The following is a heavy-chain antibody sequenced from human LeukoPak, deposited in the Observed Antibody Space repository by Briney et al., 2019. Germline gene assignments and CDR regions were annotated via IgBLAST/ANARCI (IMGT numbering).Heavy chain of an antibody. CDR2: ISGSAHKI. J-gene: IGHJ4*02. CDR1: GFTFSNYA. CDR3: AGRVTGYSSGYVY. V-gene: IGHV3-23*01. Sequence: PGGSLRLSCAVSGFTFSNYAMSWVRQAPEKGLDWVSVISGSAHKIRYADSVKGRFTISRDNSENTVYLQMNNLRAEDTALYYCAGRVTGYSSGYVYWGQGTLVTVSS. D-gene: IGHD5-18*01.